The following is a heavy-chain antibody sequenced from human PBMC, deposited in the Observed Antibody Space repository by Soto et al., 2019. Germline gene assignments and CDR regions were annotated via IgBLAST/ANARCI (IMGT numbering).Heavy chain of an antibody. CDR2: INHSGST. CDR3: ARGGRYEFWSGATRYYYGMDV. D-gene: IGHD3-3*01. V-gene: IGHV4-34*01. J-gene: IGHJ6*02. Sequence: PSETLSLTCAVYGGSFSGYYWSWIRQPPGKGLEWIGEINHSGSTNYNPSLKSRVTISVDTSKNQFSLKLSSVTAADTAVYYCARGGRYEFWSGATRYYYGMDVWGQGTTVTVSS. CDR1: GGSFSGYY.